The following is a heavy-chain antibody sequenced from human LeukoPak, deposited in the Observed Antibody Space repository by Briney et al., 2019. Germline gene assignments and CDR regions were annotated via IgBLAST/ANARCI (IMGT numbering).Heavy chain of an antibody. V-gene: IGHV3-30-3*01. CDR3: ARGIYNDAFDI. CDR1: GFTFSSYA. J-gene: IGHJ3*02. Sequence: GRSLRLSCAASGFTFSSYAMHWVRQAPGKGLEWVAVISYDGSNKYYADSVKGRFTISRDNSKNTLYLQMNSLRAEDTAVYYCARGIYNDAFDIWGQGTMVTVSS. CDR2: ISYDGSNK. D-gene: IGHD1-14*01.